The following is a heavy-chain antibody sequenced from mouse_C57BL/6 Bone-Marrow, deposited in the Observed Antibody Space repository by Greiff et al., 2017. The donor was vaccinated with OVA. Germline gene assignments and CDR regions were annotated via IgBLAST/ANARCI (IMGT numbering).Heavy chain of an antibody. CDR3: ARGEGYAYGNY. D-gene: IGHD2-10*02. Sequence: QVQLQQSGAELARPGASVKMSCKASGYTFTSYWITWVKQRPGQGLEWIGDIYPGSGSTNYNEKFKSKATLTVDTSSSTAYMQLSSLTSEDSAVYYCARGEGYAYGNYWGQGTTLTVSS. V-gene: IGHV1-55*01. J-gene: IGHJ2*01. CDR1: GYTFTSYW. CDR2: IYPGSGST.